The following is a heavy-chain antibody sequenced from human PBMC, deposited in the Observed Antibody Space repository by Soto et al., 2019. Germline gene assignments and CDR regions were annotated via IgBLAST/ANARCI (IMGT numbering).Heavy chain of an antibody. V-gene: IGHV3-30*18. D-gene: IGHD3-3*01. J-gene: IGHJ6*02. CDR1: GFTFSSYG. CDR2: ISYDGSNK. Sequence: GGSLRLSCAASGFTFSSYGMHWVRQAPGKGLEWVAVISYDGSNKYYADSVKGRFTISRDNSKNTLYLQMNSLRAEDTAVYYCAKVVLFGVPYYGMDVWGQGTTVTVSS. CDR3: AKVVLFGVPYYGMDV.